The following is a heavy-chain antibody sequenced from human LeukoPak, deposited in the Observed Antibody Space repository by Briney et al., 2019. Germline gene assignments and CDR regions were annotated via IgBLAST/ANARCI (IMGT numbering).Heavy chain of an antibody. J-gene: IGHJ4*02. CDR1: GGSITGYH. CDR2: LHTSGSGSA. V-gene: IGHV4-4*07. CDR3: AREPAGVPEYYFDY. Sequence: KPSETLSLTCTVSGGSITGYHWSWIRQSAGKGLEWIGRLHTSGSGSATFNPSLQSRVTVSIDKSKNQFPFNLISVTAADTAVYYCAREPAGVPEYYFDYWGQGTLVTVSS.